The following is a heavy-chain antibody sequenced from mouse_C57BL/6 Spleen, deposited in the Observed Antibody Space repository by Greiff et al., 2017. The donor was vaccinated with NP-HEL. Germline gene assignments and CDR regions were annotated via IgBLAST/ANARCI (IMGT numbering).Heavy chain of an antibody. Sequence: VQLQQSGPELVKPGASVKISCKASGYTFTDYYMNWVKQSHGKSLEWIGDINPNNGGTSYNQKFKGKATLTVDKSSSTAYMELRSLTSEDSAVYYCAREFAYWGQGTLVTFSA. J-gene: IGHJ3*01. CDR3: AREFAY. CDR1: GYTFTDYY. CDR2: INPNNGGT. V-gene: IGHV1-26*01.